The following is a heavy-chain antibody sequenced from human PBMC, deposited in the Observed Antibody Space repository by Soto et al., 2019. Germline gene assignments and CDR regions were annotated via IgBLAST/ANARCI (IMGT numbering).Heavy chain of an antibody. CDR1: GGSISSGDYY. CDR2: IYYSGST. Sequence: SLACTVSGGSISSGDYYWIWIRQPPGKGLGWIGYIYYSGSTCYNPSLNSRVTISVDTSKNQFSLKLSSVTAADTAVYYCARDTVSCSGGSSYGYWGQGTLVSVS. CDR3: ARDTVSCSGGSSYGY. D-gene: IGHD2-15*01. V-gene: IGHV4-30-4*01. J-gene: IGHJ4*02.